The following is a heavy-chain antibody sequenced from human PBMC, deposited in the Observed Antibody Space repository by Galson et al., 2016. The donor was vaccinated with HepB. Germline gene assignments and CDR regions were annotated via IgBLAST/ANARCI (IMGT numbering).Heavy chain of an antibody. J-gene: IGHJ4*02. Sequence: TLSLTCRVSGGSVYSHDYYWTWIRQPPGKGLEWIGYIYYSGTTYYNPSLKSRIAMSIDTSKDQFSLTMTSVTAADTAVYYCARLFVGWGHYRFDSWGQGILVSVSS. V-gene: IGHV4-30-4*01. CDR2: IYYSGTT. D-gene: IGHD3-16*02. CDR1: GGSVYSHDYY. CDR3: ARLFVGWGHYRFDS.